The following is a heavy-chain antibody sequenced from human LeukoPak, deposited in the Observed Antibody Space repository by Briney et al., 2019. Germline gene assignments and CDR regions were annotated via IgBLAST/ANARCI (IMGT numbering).Heavy chain of an antibody. D-gene: IGHD2-21*01. CDR2: IWHDGSNK. Sequence: GGSLRLSCLASGFTFDTFGMYWARQAPGKGLEWVAVIWHDGSNKYYTDSVKGRFTISRDNSKNTLYLQIYSLRAEDTAVYYCARGRSTGSYFFFDYWGQGVLVTVSS. CDR3: ARGRSTGSYFFFDY. V-gene: IGHV3-33*07. CDR1: GFTFDTFG. J-gene: IGHJ4*02.